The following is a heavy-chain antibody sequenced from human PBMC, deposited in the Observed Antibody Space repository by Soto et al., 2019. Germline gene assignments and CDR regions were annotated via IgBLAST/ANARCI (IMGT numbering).Heavy chain of an antibody. D-gene: IGHD3-16*01. CDR2: IIPILGIA. Sequence: SVKVSCKASGGTFSSYTISWVRQAPGQGLEWMGRIIPILGIANYAQKFQGRVTITADTSKNQFSLRLTSVTAADTAVYYCARDRGGITVSSKPLGEWFDPWGQGTLVTVSS. V-gene: IGHV1-69*04. J-gene: IGHJ5*02. CDR1: GGTFSSYT. CDR3: ARDRGGITVSSKPLGEWFDP.